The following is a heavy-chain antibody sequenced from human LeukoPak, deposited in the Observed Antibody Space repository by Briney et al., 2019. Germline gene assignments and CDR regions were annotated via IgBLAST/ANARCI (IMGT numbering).Heavy chain of an antibody. D-gene: IGHD3-22*01. J-gene: IGHJ2*01. CDR3: AKGILYDSSGYWYFDL. V-gene: IGHV4-4*07. CDR1: GGSISSYY. CDR2: IYTSGST. Sequence: PSETLSLTCTVSGGSISSYYWSWIRQPAGKGVEWSGRIYTSGSTNYNPSLKSRVTMSVDTSKNQFSLKLSSVTAADTAVYYCAKGILYDSSGYWYFDLWGRGTLVTVSS.